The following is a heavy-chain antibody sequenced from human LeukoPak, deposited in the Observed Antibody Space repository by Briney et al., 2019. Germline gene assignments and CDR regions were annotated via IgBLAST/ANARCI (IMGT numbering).Heavy chain of an antibody. CDR1: GYTFTSYD. J-gene: IGHJ4*02. Sequence: ASVKVSCKASGYTFTSYDINWVRQAAGQGLEWMGWMNPNSGNTGYAQTFQGRVTMTRNTSISTAYMELSSLRSEDTAVYYCAIYCSSTSCYTSAVATIDYWGQGTLVTVSS. CDR3: AIYCSSTSCYTSAVATIDY. V-gene: IGHV1-8*01. D-gene: IGHD2-2*02. CDR2: MNPNSGNT.